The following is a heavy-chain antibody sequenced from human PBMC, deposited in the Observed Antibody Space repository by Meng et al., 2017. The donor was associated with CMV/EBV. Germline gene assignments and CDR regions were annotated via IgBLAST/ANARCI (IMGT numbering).Heavy chain of an antibody. D-gene: IGHD6-13*01. Sequence: FNEFGSTLVTPTQTLPLTGTFSWFSLSTSGVAVGWIRQPPGKALEWLALIYWDDDKRYSPSLKSRLTITKATSKNQVVLTMTNMDPVDTATYYCAHKGRRMAAAGINWFDPWGQGTLVTVSS. CDR3: AHKGRRMAAAGINWFDP. V-gene: IGHV2-5*02. J-gene: IGHJ5*02. CDR1: WFSLSTSGVA. CDR2: IYWDDDK.